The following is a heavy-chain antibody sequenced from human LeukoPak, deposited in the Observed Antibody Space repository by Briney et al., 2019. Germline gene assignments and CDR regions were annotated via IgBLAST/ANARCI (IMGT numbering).Heavy chain of an antibody. CDR2: ISGGGGST. CDR1: GFTFSIYT. Sequence: GGSLRLSCAASGFTFSIYTMSWVRQAPGKGLEWVSDISGGGGSTSYADSVKGRFTISRDNAKNSLYLQMNSLRDEDTAVYYCASSGSYRFDYWGQGTLVTVSS. CDR3: ASSGSYRFDY. D-gene: IGHD1-26*01. V-gene: IGHV3-23*01. J-gene: IGHJ4*02.